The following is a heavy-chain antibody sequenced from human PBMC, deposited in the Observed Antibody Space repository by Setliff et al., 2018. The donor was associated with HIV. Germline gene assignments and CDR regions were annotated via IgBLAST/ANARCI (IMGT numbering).Heavy chain of an antibody. CDR3: ATDPVDGSSY. J-gene: IGHJ4*02. CDR2: IKRKSDGETT. D-gene: IGHD3-10*01. V-gene: IGHV3-15*05. Sequence: GGSLRLSCAVSGLTFSYAWLSWVRQAPGKGLEWVGRIKRKSDGETTDYAGPVKGRFTISRDNAGSTVYLQMSSLRAEDTAVYYCATDPVDGSSYWGQGTLVTVSS. CDR1: GLTFSYAW.